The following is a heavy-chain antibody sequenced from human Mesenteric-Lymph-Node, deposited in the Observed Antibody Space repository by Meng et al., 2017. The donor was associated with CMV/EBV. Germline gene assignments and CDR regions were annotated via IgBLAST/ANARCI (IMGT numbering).Heavy chain of an antibody. D-gene: IGHD2-15*01. CDR2: INGDGTSS. V-gene: IGHV3-74*01. Sequence: GESLKISCVASGFTFSGDWMHWVRQAPGKGLMLVSRINGDGTSSGYADSVKGRFTISRDNANNMLYLQLDSLRAEDTAVYYCVTNVYCSGDGCRNYWGQGTLVTVSS. CDR1: GFTFSGDW. CDR3: VTNVYCSGDGCRNY. J-gene: IGHJ4*02.